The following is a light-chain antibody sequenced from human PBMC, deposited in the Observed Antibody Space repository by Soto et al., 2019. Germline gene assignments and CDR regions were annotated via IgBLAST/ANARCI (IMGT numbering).Light chain of an antibody. J-gene: IGKJ1*01. CDR2: SAS. Sequence: EIEVTQSPASLSASVGERVTITCRASQDISKYLAWYQQKPGKVPDLLIYSASTLQSGVPSRFSGSGSGTDFTLTLSSLQPEDFASYFCPEVSSLPRTFGLRAKVDI. CDR3: PEVSSLPRT. V-gene: IGKV1-27*01. CDR1: QDISKY.